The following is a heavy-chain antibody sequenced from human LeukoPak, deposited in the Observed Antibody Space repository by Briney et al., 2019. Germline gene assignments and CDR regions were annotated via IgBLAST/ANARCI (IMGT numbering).Heavy chain of an antibody. D-gene: IGHD1-26*01. CDR3: ANEWSGSYSAFQH. CDR2: IYSSGST. CDR1: GFTVSSNY. J-gene: IGHJ1*01. V-gene: IGHV3-53*01. Sequence: GGSLRLSCAASGFTVSSNYMSWVRQAPGKGLEWVSVIYSSGSTYYADSVKGRFTISRDNSKNTLYLQMNSLRAEDTAVYYCANEWSGSYSAFQHWGQGTLVTVSS.